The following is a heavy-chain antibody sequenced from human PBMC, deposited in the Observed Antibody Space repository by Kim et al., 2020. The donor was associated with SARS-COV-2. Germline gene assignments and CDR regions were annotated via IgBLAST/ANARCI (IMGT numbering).Heavy chain of an antibody. Sequence: SETLSRTCTVSGGSVSSGSYDWSLILQPPLKGLEWIGYIYYRGSTNDNPSLKSRVTRSVDTSKNQFSRKLSSVTASDTAVYYCARTPHPRNRMVRGVNNAFDIWGQGTIGTVSS. J-gene: IGHJ3*02. CDR3: ARTPHPRNRMVRGVNNAFDI. CDR1: GGSVSSGSYD. D-gene: IGHD3-10*01. CDR2: IYYRGST. V-gene: IGHV4-61*01.